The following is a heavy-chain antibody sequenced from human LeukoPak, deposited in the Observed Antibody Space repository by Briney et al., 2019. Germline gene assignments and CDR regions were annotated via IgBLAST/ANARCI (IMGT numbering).Heavy chain of an antibody. CDR2: IIPIFGTA. D-gene: IGHD6-19*01. Sequence: ASVKVSCKASGYIFTSYAMNWVRQAPGQGLEWMGGIIPIFGTANYAQKFQGRVTITADKSTSTAYMELSSLRSEDTAVYYCARAVAGAFDIWGQGTMVTVSS. CDR3: ARAVAGAFDI. CDR1: GYIFTSYA. J-gene: IGHJ3*02. V-gene: IGHV1-69*06.